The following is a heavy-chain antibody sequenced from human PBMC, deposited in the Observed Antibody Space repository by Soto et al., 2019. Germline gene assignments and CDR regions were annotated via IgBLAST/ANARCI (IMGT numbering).Heavy chain of an antibody. Sequence: ASVKVSCKASGGTFSSYAISWVRQAPGQGLEWMGGIIPIFGTANYAQKFQGRVTITADESTSTAYMELSSLRSEGTAVYYCARGDTAAGPLYYYYYGMDVWGQGTTVTVSS. CDR1: GGTFSSYA. J-gene: IGHJ6*02. D-gene: IGHD6-13*01. CDR3: ARGDTAAGPLYYYYYGMDV. CDR2: IIPIFGTA. V-gene: IGHV1-69*13.